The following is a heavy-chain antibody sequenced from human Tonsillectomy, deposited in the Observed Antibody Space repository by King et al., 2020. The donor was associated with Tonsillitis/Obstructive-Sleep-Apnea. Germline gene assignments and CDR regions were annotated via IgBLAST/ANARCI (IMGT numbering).Heavy chain of an antibody. V-gene: IGHV3-64D*06. Sequence: QLVQSGGGLVQPGGSLRLSCSASEFTFSSFAMHWVRQAPGKGLEYVSAISSNGGSTHYADSVKGRFTISRDNSKNTLYLQMSSLRAEDTAVYYCVKDKNRGYSGYVDYWRQGTLVTVSS. J-gene: IGHJ4*02. CDR3: VKDKNRGYSGYVDY. CDR2: ISSNGGST. CDR1: EFTFSSFA. D-gene: IGHD5-12*01.